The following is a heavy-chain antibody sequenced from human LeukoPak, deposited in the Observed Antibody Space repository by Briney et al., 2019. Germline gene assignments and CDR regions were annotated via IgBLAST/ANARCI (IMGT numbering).Heavy chain of an antibody. CDR2: ISDSGGRT. Sequence: GGSLRLSCAASGFTFSSYAMSWVRQAPGKGLEWVSGISDSGGRTYDADFVKGRFTISRDNSKNTLYLQMNSLRAEDTAVYYCARDGYSAHDGLWGQGTLVTVSS. J-gene: IGHJ4*02. D-gene: IGHD5-12*01. CDR1: GFTFSSYA. V-gene: IGHV3-23*01. CDR3: ARDGYSAHDGL.